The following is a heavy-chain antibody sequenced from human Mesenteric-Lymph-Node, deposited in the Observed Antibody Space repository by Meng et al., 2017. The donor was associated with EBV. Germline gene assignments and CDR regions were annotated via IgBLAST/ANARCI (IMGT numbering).Heavy chain of an antibody. CDR2: SNTANGNT. CDR1: GYGCTSHG. Sequence: AQLVQSEPEVTQLRASVKISCTASGYGCTSHGIHWVRHAPGQRFELMGWSNTANGNTKYSQHFQGRVTISRDTSASTASMELSRLRSDDTAVYYCSRGIAVAGTRDYWGQGTLVTVSS. J-gene: IGHJ4*02. D-gene: IGHD6-19*01. V-gene: IGHV1-3*04. CDR3: SRGIAVAGTRDY.